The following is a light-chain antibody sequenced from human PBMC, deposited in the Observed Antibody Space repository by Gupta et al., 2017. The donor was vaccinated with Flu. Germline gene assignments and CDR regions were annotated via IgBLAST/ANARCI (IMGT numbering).Light chain of an antibody. Sequence: QAVVTQEPSFSVSPGGTVTLTCGLSSGSVSTVYYPRWFQQTPDQAPRTCSYNKDIRSSGVQDRLSCSIVGTKAELQLNGEQADDEADDYCVLHMASHINVVFGGGTKLTVL. CDR2: NKD. CDR1: SGSVSTVYY. J-gene: IGLJ2*01. V-gene: IGLV8-61*01. CDR3: VLHMASHINVV.